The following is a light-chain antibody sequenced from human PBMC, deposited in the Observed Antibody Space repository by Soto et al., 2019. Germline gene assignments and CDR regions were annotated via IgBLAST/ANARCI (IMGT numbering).Light chain of an antibody. CDR1: QSVSSN. V-gene: IGKV3-15*01. J-gene: IGKJ2*01. CDR3: QQYNNWPYT. Sequence: EIVMTQSPATLSVSPGERATLSCRASQSVSSNLAWYQQKPGQAPRLLIYGASTRATGSPARFSGSGSGTEFTLTISSLQSEDLAVYYCQQYNNWPYTFGQGTKLEIK. CDR2: GAS.